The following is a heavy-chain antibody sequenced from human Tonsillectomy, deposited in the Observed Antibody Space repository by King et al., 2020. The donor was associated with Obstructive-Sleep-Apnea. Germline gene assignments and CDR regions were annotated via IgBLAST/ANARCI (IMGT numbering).Heavy chain of an antibody. CDR2: IYYSGST. D-gene: IGHD2-15*01. J-gene: IGHJ4*02. CDR3: SRGYGRYSIDY. CDR1: GGSISSGGYY. Sequence: LQLQESGPGLVKPSQTLSLTCTVSGGSISSGGYYWSWIRQHPGKGLEWIGYIYYSGSTYYNPSLKSRVTISVDTSKNQFSLKLSSVTSADTAVYYFSRGYGRYSIDYWGQGTLVTVSS. V-gene: IGHV4-31*03.